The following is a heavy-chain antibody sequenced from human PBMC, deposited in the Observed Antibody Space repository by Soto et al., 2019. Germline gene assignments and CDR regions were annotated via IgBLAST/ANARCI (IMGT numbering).Heavy chain of an antibody. J-gene: IGHJ4*02. V-gene: IGHV3-7*05. CDR3: ATETSTWGC. D-gene: IGHD7-27*01. Sequence: EVQLVESGGGLVQPGESLRLSCVASGFALRNYWINWVRQAPGKGLEWVANIKQDGSEKNYVDYVKGRFTISRDNARNSLYLQMNSLRVEDTVAYYCATETSTWGCWGQGTLVTVSS. CDR2: IKQDGSEK. CDR1: GFALRNYW.